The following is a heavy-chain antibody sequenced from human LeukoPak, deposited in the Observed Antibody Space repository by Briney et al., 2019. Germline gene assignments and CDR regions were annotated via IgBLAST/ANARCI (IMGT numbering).Heavy chain of an antibody. CDR2: IYYSGST. D-gene: IGHD6-13*01. J-gene: IGHJ2*01. CDR3: ARVYYSSSYDYWYFDL. V-gene: IGHV4-39*07. Sequence: PSETLSLTCTVSGGSISSSSYYWGWIRQPPGKGLEWIGNIYYSGSTYYNESLESRVTISVDTSKNQFSLKLSSVTAADTAVYYCARVYYSSSYDYWYFDLWGRGTLVTVSS. CDR1: GGSISSSSYY.